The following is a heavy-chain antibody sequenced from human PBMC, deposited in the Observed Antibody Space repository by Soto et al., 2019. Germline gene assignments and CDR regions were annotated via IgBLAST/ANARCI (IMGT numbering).Heavy chain of an antibody. D-gene: IGHD2-15*01. Sequence: SETLSLTCAVYGGSFSGYYWSWIRQPPGKGLEWIGEINHGGSTNYNPSLKSRVTISVDTSKNQFSLKLSSVTAADTAVYYCARALNRICSGGSCKPPYYYYYMDVWGKGTTVTVSS. CDR3: ARALNRICSGGSCKPPYYYYYMDV. CDR1: GGSFSGYY. V-gene: IGHV4-34*01. J-gene: IGHJ6*03. CDR2: INHGGST.